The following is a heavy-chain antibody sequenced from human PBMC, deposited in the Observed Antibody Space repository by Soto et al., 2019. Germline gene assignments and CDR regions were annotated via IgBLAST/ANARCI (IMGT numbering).Heavy chain of an antibody. V-gene: IGHV1-69*01. Sequence: QVQLVQSGAEVKKAGSSVKVSCQVSGGTFSSYAISWVRQAPGQGLEWMGGIIPLFGTTTYAEKFQGRVTITADESTSTAYMQLSGLRSEDTAVYYCARGVWDCSGGSCSGWYDPWGQGTLVIVSS. CDR2: IIPLFGTT. CDR3: ARGVWDCSGGSCSGWYDP. D-gene: IGHD2-15*01. CDR1: GGTFSSYA. J-gene: IGHJ5*02.